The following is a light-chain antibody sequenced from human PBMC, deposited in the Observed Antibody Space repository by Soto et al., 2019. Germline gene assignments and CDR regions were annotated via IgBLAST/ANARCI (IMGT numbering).Light chain of an antibody. V-gene: IGKV1-6*01. CDR1: QDIRND. CDR2: AAT. Sequence: AIQMTQSPSSLSVSVRDRVTITCRASQDIRNDLHWYQQKPGEAPNLLNYAATTFQSRVPSRFSGSGYSTHFTLTVSSLQPEDLTTYYCLQDNSYPWTFGQGTKVDIK. J-gene: IGKJ1*01. CDR3: LQDNSYPWT.